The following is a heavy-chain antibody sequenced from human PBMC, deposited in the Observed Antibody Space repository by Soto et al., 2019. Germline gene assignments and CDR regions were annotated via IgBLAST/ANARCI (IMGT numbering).Heavy chain of an antibody. CDR2: IYYSGST. CDR1: GGSISSYY. Sequence: SETLSLTCTVSGGSISSYYWSWIRQPPGKGLEWIGYIYYSGSTNYNPSLKSRVTISVDTSKNQFSLKLSSVTAADTAVYYCARGVTTVTTYGMDVWGQGTTVTVSS. V-gene: IGHV4-59*12. D-gene: IGHD4-17*01. CDR3: ARGVTTVTTYGMDV. J-gene: IGHJ6*02.